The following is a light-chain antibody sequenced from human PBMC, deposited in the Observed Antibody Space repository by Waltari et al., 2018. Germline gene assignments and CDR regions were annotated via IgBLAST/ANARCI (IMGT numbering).Light chain of an antibody. CDR2: DAS. CDR1: QGVSSY. Sequence: EIVLTQSPATLSLSPGERATLSCRASQGVSSYLAWYQQKSGQAPRLLIYDASNRATGIPARFSGGGSGTDFTLTISSLEPEDFAVYYCQQRSDWLLTFGGGTKVEIK. CDR3: QQRSDWLLT. V-gene: IGKV3-11*01. J-gene: IGKJ4*01.